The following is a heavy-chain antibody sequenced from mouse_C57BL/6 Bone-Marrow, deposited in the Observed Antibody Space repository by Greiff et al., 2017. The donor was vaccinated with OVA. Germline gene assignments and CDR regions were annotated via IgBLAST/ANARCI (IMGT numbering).Heavy chain of an antibody. Sequence: EVKLMESGPELVKPGASVKISCKASGYTFTDYYMNWVKQSHGKSLEWIGDINPNNGGTSYNQKFKGKATLTVDKSSSTAYMELRSLTSEDSAVYYCARDGYYRVYFDYWGQGTTLTVSS. CDR1: GYTFTDYY. V-gene: IGHV1-26*01. D-gene: IGHD2-3*01. J-gene: IGHJ2*01. CDR2: INPNNGGT. CDR3: ARDGYYRVYFDY.